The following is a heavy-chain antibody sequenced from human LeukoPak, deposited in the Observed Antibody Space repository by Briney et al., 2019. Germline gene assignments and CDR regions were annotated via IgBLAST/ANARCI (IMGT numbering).Heavy chain of an antibody. Sequence: GSLRLSCAASGFTFSSYSMNWVSQPPGKGLEWIGEINHSGSTNYNPSLKSRVTISVDTSKNQFSLKLSSVTAADTAVYYCAVVGATRDYWGQGTLVTVSS. D-gene: IGHD1-26*01. J-gene: IGHJ4*02. CDR3: AVVGATRDY. CDR1: GFTFSSYS. CDR2: INHSGST. V-gene: IGHV4-34*08.